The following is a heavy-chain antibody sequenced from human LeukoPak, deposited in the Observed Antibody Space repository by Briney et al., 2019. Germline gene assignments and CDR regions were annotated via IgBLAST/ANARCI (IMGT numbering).Heavy chain of an antibody. CDR1: GFTFTSSV. D-gene: IGHD3-10*01. CDR2: IVVGSGNT. CDR3: AADRAGSYLRFVY. J-gene: IGHJ4*02. V-gene: IGHV1-58*01. Sequence: SVKVSCKASGFTFTSSVVQWVRPARGQRLEWVGWIVVGSGNTNYAQKFQERVTITRDISTSTAYMELSSLRFEDTAVYYCAADRAGSYLRFVYWGQGTPVTVSS.